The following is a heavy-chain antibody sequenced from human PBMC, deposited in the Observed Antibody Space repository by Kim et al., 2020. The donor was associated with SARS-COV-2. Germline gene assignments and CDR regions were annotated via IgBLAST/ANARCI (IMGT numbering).Heavy chain of an antibody. CDR2: T. CDR3: TTDPITESLDY. V-gene: IGHV3-15*01. Sequence: TDYAAPVEGGYTISRDDSKNTRYLQMNSLKTEDTAVYYCTTDPITESLDYWGQGTLVTDSS. J-gene: IGHJ4*02. D-gene: IGHD1-20*01.